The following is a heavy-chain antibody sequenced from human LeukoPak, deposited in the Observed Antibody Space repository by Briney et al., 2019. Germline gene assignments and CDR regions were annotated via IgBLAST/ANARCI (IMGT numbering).Heavy chain of an antibody. J-gene: IGHJ6*02. V-gene: IGHV3-74*01. CDR3: SCGRQRGAAAIYYDMYV. Sequence: PGGSLRLTCAGSGFTISSYWMHWLRQAPGKGLVWVSRINSDGSSTSYADSVKGRFTISRDNAKSTLYLQMNSHRAADTAGYDCSCGRQRGAAAIYYDMYVWGQGTTVTVSS. D-gene: IGHD2-2*01. CDR1: GFTISSYW. CDR2: INSDGSST.